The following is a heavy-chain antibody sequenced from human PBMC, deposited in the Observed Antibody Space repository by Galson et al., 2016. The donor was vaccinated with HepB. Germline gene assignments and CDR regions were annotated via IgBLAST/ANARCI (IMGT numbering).Heavy chain of an antibody. Sequence: SLRLSCAASGFMFRSYWMTWVRQAPGKGLQWVANIKQDGSEKYYVASVKGRFTISRDNAKKSVSLQMNSLRAEETAVYYCARDQGEAVDIWCQWTMVSVSS. CDR1: GFMFRSYW. CDR3: ARDQGEAVDI. V-gene: IGHV3-7*01. D-gene: IGHD3-16*01. J-gene: IGHJ3*02. CDR2: IKQDGSEK.